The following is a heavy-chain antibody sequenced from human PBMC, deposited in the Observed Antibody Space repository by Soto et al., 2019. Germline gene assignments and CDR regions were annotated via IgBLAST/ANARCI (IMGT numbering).Heavy chain of an antibody. Sequence: SETLSLTCTVLGGSSSSYYGSWIRQTPGKGLQYIGYIYYSGSANYNPSLQSRVTISDDPSTNQIFLTLTSVTAADTAVYYCARMRNILTGYPGHFDYWGQGTLVTVSS. D-gene: IGHD3-9*01. CDR2: IYYSGSA. J-gene: IGHJ4*02. V-gene: IGHV4-59*08. CDR1: GGSSSSYY. CDR3: ARMRNILTGYPGHFDY.